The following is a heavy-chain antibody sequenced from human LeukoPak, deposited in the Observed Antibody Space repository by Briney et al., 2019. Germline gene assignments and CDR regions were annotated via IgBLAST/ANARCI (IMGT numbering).Heavy chain of an antibody. V-gene: IGHV4-31*03. CDR2: ISYSGST. CDR3: ARESSDAAVRARLDS. CDR1: GASVTSGASY. D-gene: IGHD4-11*01. J-gene: IGHJ4*02. Sequence: PLETLSLTCTVSGASVTSGASYWTWVRQHPGRGLEWIGYISYSGSTYYNPSLENRVAISLDTSQNQFSLRVFSVTAADTAVYFCARESSDAAVRARLDSWGQGTLVTVSS.